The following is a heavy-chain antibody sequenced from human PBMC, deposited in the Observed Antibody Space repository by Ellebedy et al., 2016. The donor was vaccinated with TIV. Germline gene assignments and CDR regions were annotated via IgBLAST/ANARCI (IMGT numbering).Heavy chain of an antibody. Sequence: AASVKVSCKASGYTFTSYDINWVRQATGQGLEWMGWISAYNGNTNYAQKLQGRVTMTTDTSTSTAYMELRNLRSDDTAVYYCAATAGTRGWEFDYWGQGTLVTVSS. CDR1: GYTFTSYD. V-gene: IGHV1-18*01. J-gene: IGHJ4*02. CDR3: AATAGTRGWEFDY. CDR2: ISAYNGNT. D-gene: IGHD6-19*01.